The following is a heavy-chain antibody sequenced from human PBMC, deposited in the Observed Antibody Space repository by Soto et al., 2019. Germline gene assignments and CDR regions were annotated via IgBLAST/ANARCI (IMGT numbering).Heavy chain of an antibody. Sequence: GGSLRLSCAASGFTFSSYWMHWVRQAPGKGLVWVSRINSDGSSTSYADSVKGRFTISRDNAKNTLYLQMNSLRAEDTAVYYCARVMAAGGYCSGGSCYSEFFDYWGQGTLVTVSS. J-gene: IGHJ4*02. CDR3: ARVMAAGGYCSGGSCYSEFFDY. CDR1: GFTFSSYW. CDR2: INSDGSST. V-gene: IGHV3-74*01. D-gene: IGHD2-15*01.